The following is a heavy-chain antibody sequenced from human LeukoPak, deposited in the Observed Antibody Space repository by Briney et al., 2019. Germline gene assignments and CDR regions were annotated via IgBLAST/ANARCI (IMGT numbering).Heavy chain of an antibody. Sequence: GASVKVSCKASGYTFTSYGISWGRQAPGQGLEWRGWISAYNGNTNYAQKLQGRVTMTTDTSTSTAYMELRSLRSPDTAVYYCARAIKYYYDSSGYFDAFDLWGQGTMVTVSS. CDR1: GYTFTSYG. D-gene: IGHD3-22*01. CDR2: ISAYNGNT. J-gene: IGHJ3*01. CDR3: ARAIKYYYDSSGYFDAFDL. V-gene: IGHV1-18*01.